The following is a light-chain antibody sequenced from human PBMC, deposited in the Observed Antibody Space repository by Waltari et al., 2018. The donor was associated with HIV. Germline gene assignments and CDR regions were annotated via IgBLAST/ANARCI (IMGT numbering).Light chain of an antibody. CDR1: SHDVARYDR. V-gene: IGLV2-18*02. CDR3: SSFTASGTWV. CDR2: EVV. Sequence: QSALTQPPSVSGSPGQSAPIYSTGTSHDVARYDRVSWYQQPPGRGPKLLVYEVVIRPSGVPGRFSGSKSGNTASLTIFGLQSEDEADYHCSSFTASGTWVFGGGTKLTV. J-gene: IGLJ3*02.